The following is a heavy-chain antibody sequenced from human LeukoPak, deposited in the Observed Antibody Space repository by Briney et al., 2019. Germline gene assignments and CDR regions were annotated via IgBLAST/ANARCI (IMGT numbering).Heavy chain of an antibody. CDR1: AFTFDAYA. CDR2: ISWNSGSI. J-gene: IGHJ4*02. CDR3: AKALYSSSWRLSPFDY. Sequence: GRSLRLSCAASAFTFDAYAMHWVRQAPGKGLEWVSGISWNSGSIAYADSVKGRFTISRDNAKNSLYLQMNSLRVEDMALYYCAKALYSSSWRLSPFDYWGQGTLVTVSS. V-gene: IGHV3-9*03. D-gene: IGHD6-13*01.